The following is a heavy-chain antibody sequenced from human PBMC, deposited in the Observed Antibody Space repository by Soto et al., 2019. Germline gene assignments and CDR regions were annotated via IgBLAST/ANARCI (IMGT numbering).Heavy chain of an antibody. D-gene: IGHD3-10*01. Sequence: QVQLQESGPGLVKPSGTLSLTCAVSGGSISSSNWWSWVRQPPGKGLEWIGEIYHSGSTNYNPSLKSRVTISVDKSKNQVSLKLSSVTAADTAVYYCARDYMVRGGMRWFDPWGQGTLVTVSS. CDR1: GGSISSSNW. J-gene: IGHJ5*02. CDR2: IYHSGST. CDR3: ARDYMVRGGMRWFDP. V-gene: IGHV4-4*02.